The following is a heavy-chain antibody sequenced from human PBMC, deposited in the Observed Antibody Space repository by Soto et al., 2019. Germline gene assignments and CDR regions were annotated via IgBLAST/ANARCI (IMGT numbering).Heavy chain of an antibody. J-gene: IGHJ6*02. CDR2: ISYDGRNK. CDR1: GFTFSSYA. Sequence: QVQLVESGGGVVQPGRSLRLSCAASGFTFSSYAMHWVRQAPGKGLEWVAVISYDGRNKYYADSVKGRFTISRDNSKNTLYLQMNSLRAEETAVYYCARETDGMDVWGQGTTVTVSS. V-gene: IGHV3-30*04. CDR3: ARETDGMDV.